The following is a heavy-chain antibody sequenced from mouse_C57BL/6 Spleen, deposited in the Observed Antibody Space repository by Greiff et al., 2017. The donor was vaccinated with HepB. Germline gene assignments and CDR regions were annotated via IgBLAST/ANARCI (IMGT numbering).Heavy chain of an antibody. J-gene: IGHJ3*01. Sequence: EVHLVESGGGLVQPGGSLKLSCAASGFTFSDYYMYWVRQTPEKRLEWVAYISNGGGSTYYPDTVKGRFTISRDNAKNTLYLQMSRLKSEDTAMYYCASRDSSGWFAYWGQGTLVTVSA. CDR1: GFTFSDYY. CDR3: ASRDSSGWFAY. D-gene: IGHD3-2*02. CDR2: ISNGGGST. V-gene: IGHV5-12*01.